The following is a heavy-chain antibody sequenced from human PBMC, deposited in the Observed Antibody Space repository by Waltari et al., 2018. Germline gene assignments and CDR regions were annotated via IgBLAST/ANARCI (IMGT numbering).Heavy chain of an antibody. CDR1: GGTFSSYT. CDR2: KKPNGCKA. D-gene: IGHD2-2*01. Sequence: QVQLVQSGAEVKKPGSSVKVSCKASGGTFSSYTISWVRQAPGQGLEWMGRKKPNGCKAKNEQKLQGRVTINADKAKSKTYMEMSSLRSGDTAVYYWASQRQYCSSTSCYVYYGMDVWGQGTTVTVSS. J-gene: IGHJ6*02. V-gene: IGHV1-69*02. CDR3: ASQRQYCSSTSCYVYYGMDV.